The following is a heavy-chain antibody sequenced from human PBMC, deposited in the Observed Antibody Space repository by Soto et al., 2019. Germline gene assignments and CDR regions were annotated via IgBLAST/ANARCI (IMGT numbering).Heavy chain of an antibody. CDR1: GFTFSSYG. CDR2: ISYDGSNK. D-gene: IGHD4-17*01. J-gene: IGHJ4*02. CDR3: AKPQTTVVRTIYFDY. Sequence: PGGSLRLSCAASGFTFSSYGMHWVRQAPGKGLEWVAVISYDGSNKYYADSVKGRFTISRDNSKNTLYLQMNSLRAEDTAVYYCAKPQTTVVRTIYFDYWGQGTLVTVSS. V-gene: IGHV3-30*18.